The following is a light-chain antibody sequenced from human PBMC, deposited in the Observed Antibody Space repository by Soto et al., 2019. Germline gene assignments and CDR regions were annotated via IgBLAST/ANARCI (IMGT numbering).Light chain of an antibody. CDR2: GAS. CDR3: QEYGSSQWT. V-gene: IGKV3-20*01. Sequence: EIVLTQSPGTLSLSPGERATLSCRASQSVTSSLLAWHQQKPGQAPRLLIHGASNRAPGIPDRFSGSGSGTDFTLTISRLEPEDFEVYYCQEYGSSQWTFGQGTKVEIK. J-gene: IGKJ1*01. CDR1: QSVTSSL.